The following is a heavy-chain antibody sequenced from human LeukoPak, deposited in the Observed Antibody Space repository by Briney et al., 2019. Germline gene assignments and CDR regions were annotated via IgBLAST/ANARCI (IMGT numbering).Heavy chain of an antibody. D-gene: IGHD1-14*01. V-gene: IGHV3-48*03. CDR2: ISSSGSTI. CDR3: AKAFYPKGINYFDY. J-gene: IGHJ4*02. CDR1: GFTFSSYE. Sequence: PGGSLRLSCAASGFTFSSYEMNWVRQAPGKGLEWVSYISSSGSTIYYADSVKGRFTISRDNAKNSLYLQMNSLRAEDTAVYYCAKAFYPKGINYFDYWGQGTLVTVSS.